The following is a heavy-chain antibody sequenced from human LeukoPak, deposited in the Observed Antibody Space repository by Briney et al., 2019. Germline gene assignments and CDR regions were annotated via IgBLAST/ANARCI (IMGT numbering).Heavy chain of an antibody. CDR1: GFTFSGFS. Sequence: GGSLRLSCAASGFTFSGFSLNWVRQAPGQGLEWMSNIKPSGSHMYYAASVKGRFTISRDSSTNSVYLQMNNLKVDDSAVYFCVRDFNWAFASWGQGTLVTVSS. D-gene: IGHD7-27*01. J-gene: IGHJ4*02. V-gene: IGHV3-48*01. CDR2: IKPSGSHM. CDR3: VRDFNWAFAS.